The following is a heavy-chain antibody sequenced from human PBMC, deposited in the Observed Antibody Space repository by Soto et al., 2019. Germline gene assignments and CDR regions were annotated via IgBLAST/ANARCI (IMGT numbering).Heavy chain of an antibody. Sequence: ASVKVSCKASGGTFSSYTISWVRQAPGQGLEWMGRIIPILGIANYAQKFQGRVTITADKSTSTAYMELSGLRSEDTAVYYCARSLITMVRGVYYYYGMDVWGQGTTVTVSS. J-gene: IGHJ6*02. CDR3: ARSLITMVRGVYYYYGMDV. CDR1: GGTFSSYT. CDR2: IIPILGIA. D-gene: IGHD3-10*01. V-gene: IGHV1-69*02.